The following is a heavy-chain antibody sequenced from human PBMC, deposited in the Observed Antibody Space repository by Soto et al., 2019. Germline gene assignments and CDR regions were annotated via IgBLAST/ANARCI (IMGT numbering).Heavy chain of an antibody. CDR3: RHSSLASDL. CDR2: ISGSGAGT. J-gene: IGHJ2*01. D-gene: IGHD2-15*01. CDR1: GLSFNIYA. Sequence: AACGLSFNIYAMALFRKAKGKGLEWVSAISGSGAGTYYADSVRGRFTISRGTSKYTLYLQMNSLRAEYTSLYCCRHSSLASDL. V-gene: IGHV3-23*01.